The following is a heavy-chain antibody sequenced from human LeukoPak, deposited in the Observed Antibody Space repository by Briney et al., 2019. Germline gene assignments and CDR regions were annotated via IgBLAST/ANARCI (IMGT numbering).Heavy chain of an antibody. CDR2: IYSGGST. V-gene: IGHV3-53*01. CDR3: AKAQLVSRGGAFDI. Sequence: GGSLTLSCAASGFTVSNNYMRWVRQAPGKGLEWVSLIYSGGSTYYADSVKGRFTISRDNSKNTLYLQMNSLRAEDTAVYYCAKAQLVSRGGAFDIWGQGTMVTVSS. CDR1: GFTVSNNY. D-gene: IGHD6-6*01. J-gene: IGHJ3*02.